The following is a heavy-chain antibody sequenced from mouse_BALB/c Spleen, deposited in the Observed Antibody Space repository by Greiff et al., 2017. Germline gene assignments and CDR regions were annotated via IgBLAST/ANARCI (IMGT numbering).Heavy chain of an antibody. J-gene: IGHJ4*01. V-gene: IGHV5-6-5*01. CDR3: ARGRIYYCGSSSNYAMDY. D-gene: IGHD1-1*01. CDR1: GFTFSSYA. CDR2: ISSGGST. Sequence: EVKLMESGGGLVKPGGSLKLSCAASGFTFSSYAMSWVRQTPEKRLEWVASISSGGSTYYPDSVKGRFTISRDNARNILYLQMSSLRSEDTAMYYCARGRIYYCGSSSNYAMDYWGQGTSVTVSS.